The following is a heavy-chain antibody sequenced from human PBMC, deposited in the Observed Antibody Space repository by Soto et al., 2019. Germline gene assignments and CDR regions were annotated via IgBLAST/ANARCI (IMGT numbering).Heavy chain of an antibody. CDR2: IIPIFGTA. Sequence: SVKVSCKASGGTFSSYAISWVRQAPGQGLEWMGGIIPIFGTANYAQKFQGRVTITADKSTSTAYMELSSLRSEDTAVYYCARRGMAAAGPFDYWGQGTLVTVSS. CDR1: GGTFSSYA. CDR3: ARRGMAAAGPFDY. D-gene: IGHD6-13*01. J-gene: IGHJ4*02. V-gene: IGHV1-69*06.